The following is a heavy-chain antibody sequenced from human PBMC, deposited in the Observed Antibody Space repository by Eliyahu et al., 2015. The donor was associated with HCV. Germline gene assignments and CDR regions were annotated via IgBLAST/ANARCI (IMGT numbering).Heavy chain of an antibody. V-gene: IGHV4-59*01. CDR2: IYYSGST. CDR3: ARSLRRYCGGDCYSWFDP. D-gene: IGHD2-21*01. CDR1: GGSISSYY. Sequence: QVQLQESGPGLVKPSETLSLTCTVSGGSISSYYWSWIRQPPGKGLEWIGYIYYSGSTNYNPSLKSRVTISVDTSKNQFSLKLSSVTAADTAVYYCARSLRRYCGGDCYSWFDPWGQGTLVTVSS. J-gene: IGHJ5*02.